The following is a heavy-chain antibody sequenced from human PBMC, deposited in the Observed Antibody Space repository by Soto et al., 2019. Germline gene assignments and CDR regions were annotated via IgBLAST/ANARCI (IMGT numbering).Heavy chain of an antibody. J-gene: IGHJ4*02. CDR3: VRDTLTTFNFDY. CDR2: ISGGSTTM. CDR1: GFTFSTYS. Sequence: GGSLRLSCAASGFTFSTYSMNWVRQAPGKGLEWISYISGGSTTMYFADSVKGRFSISRDNAKNSLYLQMNSLRDEDTAVYYCVRDTLTTFNFDYWGQGTLVTVSS. D-gene: IGHD3-16*01. V-gene: IGHV3-48*02.